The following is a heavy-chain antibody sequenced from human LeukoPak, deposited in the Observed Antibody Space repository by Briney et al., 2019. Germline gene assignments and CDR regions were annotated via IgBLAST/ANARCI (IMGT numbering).Heavy chain of an antibody. CDR1: GYTFSDHA. CDR2: IRNKANSYTT. V-gene: IGHV3-72*01. D-gene: IGHD1-26*01. CDR3: TRSVGAND. J-gene: IGHJ4*02. Sequence: GGSLRLSCAASGYTFSDHAMDWVRQAPGKGLEWVGRIRNKANSYTTEYAASVQGRFTVSRDDSKNSLYLQMNSMKTEDTAVYYCTRSVGANDSGQGTLVTVSS.